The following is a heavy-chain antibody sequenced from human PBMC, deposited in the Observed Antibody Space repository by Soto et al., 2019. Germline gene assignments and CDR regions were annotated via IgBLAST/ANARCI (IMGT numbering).Heavy chain of an antibody. CDR2: INQDGGGT. CDR3: ARYFRGSGRYFFDY. V-gene: IGHV3-7*03. J-gene: IGHJ4*02. Sequence: HLGGSLRLSCVASGFTFINSFMGWVRQAPGKGLEWVANINQDGGGTYYVDSVEGRFTISRDNAKDSLYLQMNSLRGEDTAVYYCARYFRGSGRYFFDYWGQGTLVTVSS. D-gene: IGHD6-19*01. CDR1: GFTFINSF.